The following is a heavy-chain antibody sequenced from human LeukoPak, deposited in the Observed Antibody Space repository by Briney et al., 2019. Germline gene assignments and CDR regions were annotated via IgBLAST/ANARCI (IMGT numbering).Heavy chain of an antibody. CDR1: GFTFSSYG. CDR2: ISYDGSNK. D-gene: IGHD5-24*01. Sequence: GGSLRLSCAASGFTFSSYGMHWVRQAPGKGLEWVAVISYDGSNKYYADSVKGRFTISRDNSKNTLYLQMNSLRAEDTAVYYCAREGFRDHDYWGQGTLVTVSS. CDR3: AREGFRDHDY. V-gene: IGHV3-30*03. J-gene: IGHJ4*02.